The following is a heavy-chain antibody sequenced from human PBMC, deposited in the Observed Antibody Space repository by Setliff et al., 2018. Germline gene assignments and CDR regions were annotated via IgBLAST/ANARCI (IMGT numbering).Heavy chain of an antibody. CDR1: GLTLINNG. D-gene: IGHD5-18*01. J-gene: IGHJ4*02. Sequence: PGGSLRLSCAASGLTLINNGFHWVRQAPGKGLEWVAIIWHDGTNKYYADSVKGRFTISRDNAKNSLYLQMNSLRAEDTAVYYCARASSYGYDFWGQGTLVTVSS. CDR3: ARASSYGYDF. CDR2: IWHDGTNK. V-gene: IGHV3-33*01.